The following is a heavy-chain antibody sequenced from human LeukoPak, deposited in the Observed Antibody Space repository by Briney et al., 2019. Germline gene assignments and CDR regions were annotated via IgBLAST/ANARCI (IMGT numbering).Heavy chain of an antibody. V-gene: IGHV4-59*08. CDR2: IYYSGST. CDR3: ARHVAVAGIDY. D-gene: IGHD6-19*01. CDR1: GGSISSYY. J-gene: IGHJ4*02. Sequence: NPSETLSLTCTVSGGSISSYYWSWIRQPPGKGLEWIGDIYYSGSTNYHPSLKSRVTISVDTSNNQFSLKLTSVTAADTAVYYCARHVAVAGIDYWGQGTLVTVSS.